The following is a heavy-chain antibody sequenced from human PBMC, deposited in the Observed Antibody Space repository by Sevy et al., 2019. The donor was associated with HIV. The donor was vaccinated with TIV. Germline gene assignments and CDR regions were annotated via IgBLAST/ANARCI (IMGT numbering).Heavy chain of an antibody. CDR3: ARDRGDCSGGSCYLSWFDP. CDR1: GGSISSYY. J-gene: IGHJ5*02. Sequence: SDTLSLTCTVSGGSISSYYWSWIRQPAGKGLEWIGRIYTSGSTNYNPSLKSRVTMSVDTSKNQFSLKLSSVTAADTAVYYCARDRGDCSGGSCYLSWFDPWGQGTLVTVSS. V-gene: IGHV4-4*07. D-gene: IGHD2-15*01. CDR2: IYTSGST.